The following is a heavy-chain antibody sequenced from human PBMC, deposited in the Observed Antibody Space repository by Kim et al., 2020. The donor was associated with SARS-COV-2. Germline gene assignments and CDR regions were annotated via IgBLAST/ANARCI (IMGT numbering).Heavy chain of an antibody. Sequence: ASVKVSCKASGYTFTSYGISWVRQAPGQGLEWMGWISAYNGNTNYAQKLQGRVTMTTDTSTSTAYMELRSLRSDDTAVYYCARDGSDFWSGRTLDYWGQGTLVTVSS. V-gene: IGHV1-18*04. CDR3: ARDGSDFWSGRTLDY. CDR1: GYTFTSYG. D-gene: IGHD3-3*01. J-gene: IGHJ4*02. CDR2: ISAYNGNT.